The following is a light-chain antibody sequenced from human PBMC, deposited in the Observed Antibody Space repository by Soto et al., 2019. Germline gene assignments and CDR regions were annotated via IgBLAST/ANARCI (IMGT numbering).Light chain of an antibody. CDR1: QSVRSY. J-gene: IGKJ4*01. CDR2: DAS. CDR3: QQRSNWPLT. V-gene: IGKV3-11*01. Sequence: EIVLTQSPATLSLSPGERATHSCRASQSVRSYLAWYQQKPGQAPRLLIYDASNRATGIPARFSGSGSGTEFTLTISSLEPEDFAVYYCQQRSNWPLTFGGGTKVEIK.